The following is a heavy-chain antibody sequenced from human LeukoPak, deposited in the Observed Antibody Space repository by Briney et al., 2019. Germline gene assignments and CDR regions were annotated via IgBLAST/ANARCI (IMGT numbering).Heavy chain of an antibody. D-gene: IGHD4-17*01. V-gene: IGHV5-10-1*01. Sequence: GASLQISCKGSGYSFTSYWIGWVRQLPGKGLEWMGRIDPSDSYTNYSPSFQGHVTISADKSISTAYLQWSSLKASDTAMYYCARLRYYGMDVWGQGTTVTVSS. CDR3: ARLRYYGMDV. CDR2: IDPSDSYT. J-gene: IGHJ6*02. CDR1: GYSFTSYW.